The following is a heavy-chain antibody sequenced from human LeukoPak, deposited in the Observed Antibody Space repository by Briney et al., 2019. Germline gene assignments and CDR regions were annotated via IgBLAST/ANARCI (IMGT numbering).Heavy chain of an antibody. V-gene: IGHV4-59*01. D-gene: IGHD3-9*01. J-gene: IGHJ4*02. CDR3: ARDRGHYDILTGYYIEAFDY. CDR2: IYYSGYT. Sequence: SETLSLTCTVSGGSISSYYWSWIRQPPGKGLEWIGYIYYSGYTNYNPSLKSRVTISVDTSKNQFSLKLSSVTAADTAVYYCARDRGHYDILTGYYIEAFDYWGQGTLVTVSS. CDR1: GGSISSYY.